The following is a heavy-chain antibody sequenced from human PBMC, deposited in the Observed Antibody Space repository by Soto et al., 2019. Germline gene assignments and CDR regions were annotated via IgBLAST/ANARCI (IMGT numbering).Heavy chain of an antibody. V-gene: IGHV3-33*01. D-gene: IGHD6-19*01. J-gene: IGHJ6*02. CDR1: GFTFSGHA. CDR3: ARDGQGLAPYALDV. Sequence: QVQLVESGGGVAQPGRSLRLSCTVSGFTFSGHAMRWVRQAPGKGLEWVTQIWYDGSNKYYAESVKGRFTISRDNSKNTLYLQMNSLRVEDTAVYYCARDGQGLAPYALDVWGQGTSVTVSS. CDR2: IWYDGSNK.